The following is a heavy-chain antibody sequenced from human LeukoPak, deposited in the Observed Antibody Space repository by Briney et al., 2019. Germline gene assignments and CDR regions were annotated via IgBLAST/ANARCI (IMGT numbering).Heavy chain of an antibody. V-gene: IGHV3-53*01. CDR3: IVFGDSNH. Sequence: AGGSLRLSCAASGLTGSHNYVSWVRQAPGKGLEWVSAIHTSGDTCYADSVKGRFTISRDTSKNTLYLQINSLRVEDTAVYYCIVFGDSNHWGQGTLDTVSS. J-gene: IGHJ5*02. CDR2: IHTSGDT. CDR1: GLTGSHNY. D-gene: IGHD4-17*01.